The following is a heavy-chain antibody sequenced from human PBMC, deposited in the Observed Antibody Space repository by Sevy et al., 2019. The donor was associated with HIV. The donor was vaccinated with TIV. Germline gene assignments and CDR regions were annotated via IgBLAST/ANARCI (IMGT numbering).Heavy chain of an antibody. CDR3: AREGGLVDYGMDV. CDR1: GGSMGSYY. D-gene: IGHD3-9*01. CDR2: LYDTGST. J-gene: IGHJ6*02. V-gene: IGHV4-59*01. Sequence: SETLSLTCTVSGGSMGSYYWTWIRQPPGKGLEWIGYLYDTGSTNYNPSLESRVTISIDTPKNQFSLKLSYVTAADTAVYYCAREGGLVDYGMDVWGQGITVTVSS.